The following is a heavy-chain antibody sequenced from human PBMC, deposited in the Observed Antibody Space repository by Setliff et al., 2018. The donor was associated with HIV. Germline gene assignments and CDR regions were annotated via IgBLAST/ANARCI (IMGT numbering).Heavy chain of an antibody. CDR3: ARSNFWSGFGYGY. CDR2: ISANSGGT. D-gene: IGHD3-3*01. V-gene: IGHV1-2*02. J-gene: IGHJ4*02. Sequence: ASVKVSCKASGYTFSGHRIHWVRQAPGQGLEWMGWISANSGGTNYAQKFQGRVTMTRDTSISTAYMELSRLRSDDTAVYYCARSNFWSGFGYGYWGQGTLVTVSS. CDR1: GYTFSGHR.